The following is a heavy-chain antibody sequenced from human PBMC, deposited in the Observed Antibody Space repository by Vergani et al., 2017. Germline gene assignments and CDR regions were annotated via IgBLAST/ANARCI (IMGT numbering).Heavy chain of an antibody. J-gene: IGHJ5*02. Sequence: QVQLQESGPGLVKPSETLSLTCTVSGGSISSYYWSWIRQPAGKGLEWIGRIYTSGSTNYNPSLKSRVTMSVDTSKNPFSLKLGSVTAADTAVYYCARDAGITIFGVVRGAHWFDPWGQGTLVTVSS. CDR1: GGSISSYY. CDR3: ARDAGITIFGVVRGAHWFDP. V-gene: IGHV4-4*07. CDR2: IYTSGST. D-gene: IGHD3-3*01.